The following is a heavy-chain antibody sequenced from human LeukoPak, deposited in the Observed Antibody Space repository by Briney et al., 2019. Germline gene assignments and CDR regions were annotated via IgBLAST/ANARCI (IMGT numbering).Heavy chain of an antibody. CDR2: ISRDSSTI. CDR1: GFTFRSYS. J-gene: IGHJ4*02. D-gene: IGHD4-17*01. V-gene: IGHV3-48*01. CDR3: ARDDHHDYARPDH. Sequence: GGSLRLSCAASGFTFRSYSMNWVRQAPGKGLEWLSYISRDSSTIYIADSVKGRFTISRDNAKKSLHLQMNSLRPDDTAVYYCARDDHHDYARPDHWGQGTVVTVSS.